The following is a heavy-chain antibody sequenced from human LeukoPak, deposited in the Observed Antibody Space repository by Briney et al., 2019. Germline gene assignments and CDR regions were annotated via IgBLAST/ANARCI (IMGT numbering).Heavy chain of an antibody. J-gene: IGHJ4*02. CDR1: GFTVSSDY. CDR2: IYSGGDA. Sequence: PGGSLRLSCAASGFTVSSDYITWVRQAPGKGLEWASIIYSGGDAYYADSVKGRFTISRDNSKNTVYLQMESLRVEDTAVYFCSRDRGISGEWGQGTLVTVAS. CDR3: SRDRGISGE. D-gene: IGHD1-14*01. V-gene: IGHV3-66*01.